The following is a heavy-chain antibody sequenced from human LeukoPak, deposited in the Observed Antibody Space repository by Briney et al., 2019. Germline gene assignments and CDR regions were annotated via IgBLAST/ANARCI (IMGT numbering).Heavy chain of an antibody. V-gene: IGHV3-23*01. Sequence: GGSLRLSCAASGFTFNNYAMSWFRQTPGKGLEWVSAISGSGDRTYYAESVKGRFSISRDNSKNTLYLQMHSLRAEDTAVYYCAKENLGDYFDYWGQGTLVTVSS. CDR1: GFTFNNYA. J-gene: IGHJ4*02. CDR3: AKENLGDYFDY. CDR2: ISGSGDRT. D-gene: IGHD3-16*01.